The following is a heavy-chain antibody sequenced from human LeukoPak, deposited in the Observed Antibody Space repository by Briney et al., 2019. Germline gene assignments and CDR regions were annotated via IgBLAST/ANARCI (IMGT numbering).Heavy chain of an antibody. CDR3: AEDGYCSSTSCYTEVHYGMDV. V-gene: IGHV3-30*18. D-gene: IGHD2-2*02. J-gene: IGHJ6*02. CDR1: GFTFSSYG. CDR2: ISYDGSNK. Sequence: GGSLRLSCAASGFTFSSYGMHWVRQAPGKGLEWVAVISYDGSNKYYADSVKGRFTISRDNSKSTLYLQMNSLRAEDTAVYYCAEDGYCSSTSCYTEVHYGMDVWGQGTTVTVSS.